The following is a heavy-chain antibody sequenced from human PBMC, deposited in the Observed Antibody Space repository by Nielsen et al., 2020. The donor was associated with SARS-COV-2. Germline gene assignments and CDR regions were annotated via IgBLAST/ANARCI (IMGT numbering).Heavy chain of an antibody. CDR1: GYTFTGYY. Sequence: ASVKVSCKASGYTFTGYYIHWVRQAPGQGLEWMGWINPNRGGTDYAEKFQGRVSMTRDTAISTVYMELTRLRSDDTAVYYCARARATIFGLVMSYGMDVWGQGTTVAVSS. CDR2: INPNRGGT. V-gene: IGHV1-2*02. D-gene: IGHD3/OR15-3a*01. CDR3: ARARATIFGLVMSYGMDV. J-gene: IGHJ6*02.